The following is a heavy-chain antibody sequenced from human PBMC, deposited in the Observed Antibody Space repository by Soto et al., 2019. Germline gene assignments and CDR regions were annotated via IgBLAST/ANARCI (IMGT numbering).Heavy chain of an antibody. CDR3: ARGRYGTLLWFGETESQHGPDYFDY. Sequence: QVQLQQWGAGLLKPSETLSLTCAVYGGSFSGYYWSWIRQPPGKGLEWIGEINHSGSTNYNPSLKSRVTISVDPSKNQFSLKLSSVTAADTAVYYCARGRYGTLLWFGETESQHGPDYFDYWGQGTLVTVSS. CDR1: GGSFSGYY. V-gene: IGHV4-34*01. J-gene: IGHJ4*02. CDR2: INHSGST. D-gene: IGHD3-10*01.